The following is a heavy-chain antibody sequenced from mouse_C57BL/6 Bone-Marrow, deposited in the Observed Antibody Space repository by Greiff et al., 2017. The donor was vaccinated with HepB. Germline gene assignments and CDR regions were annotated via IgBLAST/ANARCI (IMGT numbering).Heavy chain of an antibody. CDR2: INPNIGGT. V-gene: IGHV1-18*01. J-gene: IGHJ3*01. Sequence: VQLQQSGPELVKPGASVRISCKTSGYTFTDYTIHWVKQSHGKTLKWIGRINPNIGGTNSNQKFEGKATLTLDMSSSTAYMELRSLTSEDSAVYYCVRGRWYYWGQGTLVTVSA. CDR3: VRGRWYY. CDR1: GYTFTDYT. D-gene: IGHD1-1*02.